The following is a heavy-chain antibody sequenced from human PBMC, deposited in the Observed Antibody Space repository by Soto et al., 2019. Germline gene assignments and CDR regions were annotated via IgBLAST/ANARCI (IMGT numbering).Heavy chain of an antibody. V-gene: IGHV3-7*01. CDR3: ARVAAAGTSTEYFQH. J-gene: IGHJ1*01. CDR1: GFTFSSYW. CDR2: IKQDGSEK. Sequence: GGSLRLSCAASGFTFSSYWMSWVRQAPGKGLEWVANIKQDGSEKYYVDSVKGRSTISRDNAKNSLYLQMNSLRAEDTAVYYCARVAAAGTSTEYFQHWGQGTLVTVSS. D-gene: IGHD6-13*01.